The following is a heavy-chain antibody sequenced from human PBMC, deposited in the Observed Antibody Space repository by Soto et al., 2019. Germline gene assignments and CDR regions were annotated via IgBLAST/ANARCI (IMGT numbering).Heavy chain of an antibody. V-gene: IGHV3-30*18. J-gene: IGHJ4*02. CDR3: AKDRVGGTFYTPLGF. CDR2: ITYDGSNK. CDR1: GLSVTNAW. D-gene: IGHD1-7*01. Sequence: GGSLRLSCAASGLSVTNAWLSWFRQTPGKGLEWVAVITYDGSNKYYADSVKGRFTISRDNSKNTLSLHLNTLKPEDTAVYHCAKDRVGGTFYTPLGFWGQGTLVTVSS.